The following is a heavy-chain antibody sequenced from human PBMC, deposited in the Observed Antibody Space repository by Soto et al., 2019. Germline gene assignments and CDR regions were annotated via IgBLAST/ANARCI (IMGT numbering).Heavy chain of an antibody. CDR3: ARVGSAAGAFDAFDI. D-gene: IGHD6-13*01. V-gene: IGHV1-3*01. J-gene: IGHJ3*02. CDR2: INAGNGNT. Sequence: ASVKVSCKASGYTFTSYAMHWVRQAPGQRLEWMGWINAGNGNTKYSQKFQGRVTITRDTSASTAYMELSSLRSEDTAVYYCARVGSAAGAFDAFDIWGQGTMVT. CDR1: GYTFTSYA.